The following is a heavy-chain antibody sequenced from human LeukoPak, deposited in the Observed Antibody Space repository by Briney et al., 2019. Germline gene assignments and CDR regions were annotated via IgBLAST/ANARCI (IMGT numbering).Heavy chain of an antibody. CDR2: ISSSSSYM. CDR3: ARGGSGNWNAPFDY. V-gene: IGHV3-21*01. J-gene: IGHJ4*02. D-gene: IGHD1-1*01. CDR1: GFTFSSFS. Sequence: GGSPRLFCAASGFTFSSFSMNWVRQAPGKGLEWVSSISSSSSYMYYADSVKGRFTISRDNAKNSLYLQMNSLRAEDTAVYYCARGGSGNWNAPFDYWGQGTLVTVSS.